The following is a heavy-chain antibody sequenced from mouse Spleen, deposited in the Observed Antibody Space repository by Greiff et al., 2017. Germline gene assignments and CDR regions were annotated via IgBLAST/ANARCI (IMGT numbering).Heavy chain of an antibody. Sequence: VHVKQSGPELVKPGASVKISCKASGYSFTDYNMNWVKQSNGKSLEWIGVINPNYGTTSYNQKFKGKATLTVDQSSSTAYMQLNSLTSEDSAVYYCARDGSPHYYAMDYWGQGTSVTVSS. CDR2: INPNYGTT. V-gene: IGHV1-39*01. CDR1: GYSFTDYN. J-gene: IGHJ4*01. CDR3: ARDGSPHYYAMDY. D-gene: IGHD2-3*01.